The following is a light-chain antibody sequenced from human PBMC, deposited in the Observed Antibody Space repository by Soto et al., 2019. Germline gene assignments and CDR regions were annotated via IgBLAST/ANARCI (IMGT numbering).Light chain of an antibody. CDR2: AVT. V-gene: IGLV2-11*01. J-gene: IGLJ3*02. CDR3: CSYAGSHTWV. Sequence: QSVLTQPRSVSGSPGQSVTISCTGTSSDVGFYEYVSWYQQYPGRAPRLMIYAVTKRPSGVPDRFSASKSGYTASLTISGLQAADEADYYCCSYAGSHTWVFGGGTKLTVL. CDR1: SSDVGFYEY.